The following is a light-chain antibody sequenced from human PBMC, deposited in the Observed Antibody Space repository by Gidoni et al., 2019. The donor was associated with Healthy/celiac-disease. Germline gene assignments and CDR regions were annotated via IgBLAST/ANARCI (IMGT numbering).Light chain of an antibody. Sequence: DIQMTQSPSSLSASVGDRVTITCRASQSISSYLNWSQQKPEKAPKLLIYTASSLQSGAPSRFSGSGSGTDFTLTISSLQPEDFAIYYCLQSYSTPRTFGQGTKVEIK. V-gene: IGKV1-39*01. J-gene: IGKJ1*01. CDR2: TAS. CDR3: LQSYSTPRT. CDR1: QSISSY.